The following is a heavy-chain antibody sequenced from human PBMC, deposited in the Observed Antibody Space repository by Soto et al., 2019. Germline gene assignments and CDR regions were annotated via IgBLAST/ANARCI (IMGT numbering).Heavy chain of an antibody. J-gene: IGHJ4*02. V-gene: IGHV3-48*02. CDR1: GFTFSSYS. Sequence: GGSLRLSCAASGFTFSSYSMNWVRQAPGKGLEWASYISSSSSTIYYADSVKGRFTISRDNAKNSLYLQMNSLRDEDTTVYYCARDLGITFGGVIVKFDYWGQGTLVTVSS. CDR2: ISSSSSTI. D-gene: IGHD3-16*02. CDR3: ARDLGITFGGVIVKFDY.